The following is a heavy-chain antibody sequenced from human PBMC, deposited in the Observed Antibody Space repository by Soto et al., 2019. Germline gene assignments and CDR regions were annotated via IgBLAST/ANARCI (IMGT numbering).Heavy chain of an antibody. J-gene: IGHJ4*02. V-gene: IGHV1-3*01. Sequence: QVLLVQSGTEVEKPGASVKVSCKASGYRFTNYAIHWVRQAPGQSLEWMGWINAGNGNTKYSQRFQGRVTITRDTSASTADMELSILRSEDTDVYYCASDGSYCRGGSCYSFDFWGQGTLVTVSS. CDR1: GYRFTNYA. CDR2: INAGNGNT. CDR3: ASDGSYCRGGSCYSFDF. D-gene: IGHD2-15*01.